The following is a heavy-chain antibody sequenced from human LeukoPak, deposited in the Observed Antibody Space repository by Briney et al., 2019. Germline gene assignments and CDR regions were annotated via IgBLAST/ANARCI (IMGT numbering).Heavy chain of an antibody. D-gene: IGHD2-15*01. CDR1: GVTFSSYA. J-gene: IGHJ3*02. CDR2: ISYDGSNK. Sequence: PGRSLRLSCAASGVTFSSYAMHWGRQAPGKGLEGGAVISYDGSNKYYADSVKGRFTISRDNSNNTLYLQMNSLRAEDTAVYYCARDWGYCSGGSCYSHGAFDIWGQGTMVTVSS. V-gene: IGHV3-30-3*01. CDR3: ARDWGYCSGGSCYSHGAFDI.